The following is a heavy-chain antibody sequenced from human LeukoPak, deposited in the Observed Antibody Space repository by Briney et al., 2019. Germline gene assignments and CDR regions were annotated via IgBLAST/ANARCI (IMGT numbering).Heavy chain of an antibody. V-gene: IGHV4-39*01. D-gene: IGHD2-21*01. CDR1: GGSISSSSYY. CDR2: IYYSGST. Sequence: SETLSLTCTVSGGSISSSSYYRGWIRQPPGKGLEWIGSIYYSGSTYYNPSLKSRVTISVDTSKNQFSLKLSSVTAADTAVYYCATLRPYGGTFDYWGQGTLVTVSS. CDR3: ATLRPYGGTFDY. J-gene: IGHJ4*02.